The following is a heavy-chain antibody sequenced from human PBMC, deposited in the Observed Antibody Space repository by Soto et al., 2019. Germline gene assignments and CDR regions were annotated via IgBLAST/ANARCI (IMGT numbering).Heavy chain of an antibody. Sequence: SETLSLTCTVSGGSISSGDYYWSWIRQPPGKGLEWIGYIYYNGSTYYNPSLKSRVTISVDTSKNQVSLNLTSVTAADTAVYFCARLGGYYQALDHWSQGTLVTVSS. CDR1: GGSISSGDYY. CDR3: ARLGGYYQALDH. CDR2: IYYNGST. J-gene: IGHJ4*02. D-gene: IGHD3-3*01. V-gene: IGHV4-30-4*01.